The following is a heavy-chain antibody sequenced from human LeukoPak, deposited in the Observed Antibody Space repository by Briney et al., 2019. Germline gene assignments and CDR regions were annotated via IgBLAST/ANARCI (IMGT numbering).Heavy chain of an antibody. CDR2: ISSSGSTI. D-gene: IGHD5-18*01. CDR3: ALRGYSYGYVDY. J-gene: IGHJ4*02. V-gene: IGHV3-48*03. CDR1: GFTFSSYE. Sequence: GGSLRLSCAASGFTFSSYEMNWVRQAPGKGLEWVSYISSSGSTIYYADSVKGRFTISRDNAKNSLYLQMNSLRAEDTAVYYYALRGYSYGYVDYWGQGTLVTVSS.